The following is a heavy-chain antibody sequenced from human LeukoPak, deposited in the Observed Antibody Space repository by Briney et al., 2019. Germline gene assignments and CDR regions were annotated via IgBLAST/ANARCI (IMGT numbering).Heavy chain of an antibody. CDR3: AKARRQRDYYDSSGFDY. CDR2: ISGSGVST. J-gene: IGHJ4*02. D-gene: IGHD3-22*01. V-gene: IGHV3-23*01. Sequence: PGGSLRLSCAASGFTFTNYAMSWVRQAPGKGLEWVSAISGSGVSTYYADSVKGRFTISRDNAKNSLYLQMNSLRAEDTAVYYCAKARRQRDYYDSSGFDYWGQGTLVTVSS. CDR1: GFTFTNYA.